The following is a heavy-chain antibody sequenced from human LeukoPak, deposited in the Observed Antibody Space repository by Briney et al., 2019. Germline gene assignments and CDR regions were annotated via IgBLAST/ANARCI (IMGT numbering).Heavy chain of an antibody. V-gene: IGHV3-73*01. Sequence: SGGSLRLSCAASGFTFSGSAMDWVRQASGKGLESVGRIRSKANSYATADGAAVKGRFTISRDDAKKAAYLQMNSLKTEDTAVYYCTRREIAAAGTPVFDYWGQGTLVTVSS. CDR3: TRREIAAAGTPVFDY. CDR1: GFTFSGSA. CDR2: IRSKANSYAT. J-gene: IGHJ4*02. D-gene: IGHD6-13*01.